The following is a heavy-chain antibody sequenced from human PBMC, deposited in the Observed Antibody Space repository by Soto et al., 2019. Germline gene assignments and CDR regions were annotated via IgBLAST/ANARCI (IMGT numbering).Heavy chain of an antibody. Sequence: SETLSLTCTVSGGSISSDYWTWIRQPPGKGLEWIGYVYYSGSTKYNPSLNSRVTMSVDTSKSQFSLKLSSVTAADTPVYYCANIAYIYYYMEVWGKGTTVTVSS. V-gene: IGHV4-59*08. D-gene: IGHD5-12*01. CDR3: ANIAYIYYYMEV. CDR1: GGSISSDY. CDR2: VYYSGST. J-gene: IGHJ6*03.